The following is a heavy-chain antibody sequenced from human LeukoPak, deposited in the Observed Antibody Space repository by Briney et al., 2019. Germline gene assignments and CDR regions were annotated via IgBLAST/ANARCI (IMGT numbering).Heavy chain of an antibody. D-gene: IGHD6-19*01. CDR2: ISGSGGST. V-gene: IGHV3-23*01. CDR3: AAGSSGWWVY. J-gene: IGHJ4*02. CDR1: GFTFSSYA. Sequence: GGSLRLSCAASGFTFSSYAMSWVRQAPGKGLEWVSAISGSGGSTYYADSVKGRFTISRDNAKNSLYLQMNSLRAEDTAVYYCAAGSSGWWVYWGQGTLVTVSS.